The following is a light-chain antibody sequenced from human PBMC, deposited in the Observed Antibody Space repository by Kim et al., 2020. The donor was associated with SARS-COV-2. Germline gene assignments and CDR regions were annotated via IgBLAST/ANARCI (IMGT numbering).Light chain of an antibody. CDR1: QGISSY. CDR2: AAS. V-gene: IGKV1-8*01. CDR3: QQYYSYTRT. J-gene: IGKJ1*01. Sequence: ASTGDRVTSTCRASQGISSYLFWDQQKPGKAPKLLIYAASTLQSGVPSRCSGSGSGTDFTLTISCLQSEDFATYYCQQYYSYTRTVGQGTKVDIK.